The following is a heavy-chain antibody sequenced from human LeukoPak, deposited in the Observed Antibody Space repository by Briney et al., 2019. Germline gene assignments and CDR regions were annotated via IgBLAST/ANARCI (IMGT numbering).Heavy chain of an antibody. CDR2: IYYSGST. J-gene: IGHJ4*02. D-gene: IGHD3-22*01. Sequence: SETLYLTCTVSGGSISSSSYYWGWIRQPPGKGLEWIGSIYYSGSTYYNPSLKSRVTISVDTSKNQFSLKLSSVTAADTAVYYCATHYDSSGYFDYWGQGTLVTVSS. CDR3: ATHYDSSGYFDY. CDR1: GGSISSSSYY. V-gene: IGHV4-39*01.